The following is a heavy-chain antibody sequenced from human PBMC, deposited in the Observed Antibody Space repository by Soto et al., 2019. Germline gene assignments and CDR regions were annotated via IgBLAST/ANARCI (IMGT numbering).Heavy chain of an antibody. J-gene: IGHJ4*02. D-gene: IGHD7-27*01. CDR3: ARGLGTLMPFDC. V-gene: IGHV4-61*01. CDR2: IYYSGST. Sequence: SETLSLTCTVSGGSVSSGTYYWSWIRQPPGKGLEWIGYIYYSGSTNYNPSLKSRVTISVDTSKNQFSLTLTSVTVADTAVYYCARGLGTLMPFDCWGQGTLVTVSS. CDR1: GGSVSSGTYY.